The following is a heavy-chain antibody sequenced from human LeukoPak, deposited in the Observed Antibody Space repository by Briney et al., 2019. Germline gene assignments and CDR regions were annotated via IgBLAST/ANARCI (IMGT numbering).Heavy chain of an antibody. D-gene: IGHD5-12*01. CDR2: IYHSGST. J-gene: IGHJ4*02. CDR3: ARDGYSAYDGL. V-gene: IGHV4-59*01. CDR1: GGSFSGYY. Sequence: SETLSLTCAVYGGSFSGYYWSWIRQPPGKGLEWIGYIYHSGSTKYNPSLKSRVTISVDTSKNQFSLKLSSVTAADTAVYYCARDGYSAYDGLWGQGTLVTVSS.